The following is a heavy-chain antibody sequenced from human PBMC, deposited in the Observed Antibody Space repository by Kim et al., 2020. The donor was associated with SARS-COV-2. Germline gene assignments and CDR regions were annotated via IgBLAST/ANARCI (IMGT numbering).Heavy chain of an antibody. J-gene: IGHJ4*02. V-gene: IGHV3-33*01. CDR1: GFTFSGYG. CDR3: ASAYSYDIYYFDY. Sequence: GGSLRLSCVASGFTFSGYGMHWVRQAPGKGLEWVAFIWYDGSNKYYADSVRGRFTISRDNSMNTLFLQMNSLRAEDTAVYYCASAYSYDIYYFDYWGQGTLVTVSS. D-gene: IGHD5-18*01. CDR2: IWYDGSNK.